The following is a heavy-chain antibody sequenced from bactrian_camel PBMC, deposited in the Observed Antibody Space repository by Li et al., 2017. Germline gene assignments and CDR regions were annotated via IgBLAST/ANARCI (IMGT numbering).Heavy chain of an antibody. CDR2: SNTRGDT. CDR3: AASDRWLLPVHRLWPTSFLY. J-gene: IGHJ4*01. D-gene: IGHD2*01. CDR1: GFTFSDYA. Sequence: VQLVESGGGLVQPGGSLRLSCAASGFTFSDYAMSWVRQAPGKGLEWVSISNTRGDTYYPDSVKGRFTISRDNAKNTLYLQMNSLKPEDTAMYYCAASDRWLLPVHRLWPTSFLYWGQGTQVTVS. V-gene: IGHV3S31*01.